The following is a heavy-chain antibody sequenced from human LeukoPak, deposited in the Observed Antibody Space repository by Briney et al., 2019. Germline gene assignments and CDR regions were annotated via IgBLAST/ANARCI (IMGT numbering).Heavy chain of an antibody. CDR2: IKQDGSEK. D-gene: IGHD3/OR15-3a*01. Sequence: SGGSLRLSCAASGFTFSSNWMSWVRQAPGKGLEWVANIKQDGSEKSYVDSVKGRFTISRDNDKNSLYMDMNSLRAEDTAVYYCARDVLSGHFDYWGQGTLVTVSS. J-gene: IGHJ4*02. CDR1: GFTFSSNW. V-gene: IGHV3-7*01. CDR3: ARDVLSGHFDY.